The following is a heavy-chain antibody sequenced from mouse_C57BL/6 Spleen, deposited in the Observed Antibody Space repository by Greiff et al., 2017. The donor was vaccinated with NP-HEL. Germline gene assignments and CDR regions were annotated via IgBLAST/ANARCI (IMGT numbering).Heavy chain of an antibody. D-gene: IGHD2-3*01. Sequence: EVHLVESGPGLVKPSQSLSLTCSVTGYSITSGYYWNWIRQFPGNKLEWMGYISYDGSNNYNPSLKNRISITRDTSKNQFFLKLNSVTTEDTATYYCARDLIYDGYYDYAMDYWGQGTSVTVSS. CDR1: GYSITSGYY. CDR2: ISYDGSN. V-gene: IGHV3-6*01. CDR3: ARDLIYDGYYDYAMDY. J-gene: IGHJ4*01.